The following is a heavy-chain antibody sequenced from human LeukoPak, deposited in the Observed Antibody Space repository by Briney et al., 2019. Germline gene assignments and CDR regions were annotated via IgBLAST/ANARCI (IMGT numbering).Heavy chain of an antibody. J-gene: IGHJ4*02. CDR2: INSDGSST. D-gene: IGHD3-22*01. V-gene: IGHV3-74*01. Sequence: GGSLRLSCAASGFTFSSYWMHWVRRAPGKGLVWASRINSDGSSTSYADSVKGRFTISRDNAKNTLYLQMNSLRAEDTAVYYCARGDYYASSGYSFDYWGQGTLVTVSS. CDR3: ARGDYYASSGYSFDY. CDR1: GFTFSSYW.